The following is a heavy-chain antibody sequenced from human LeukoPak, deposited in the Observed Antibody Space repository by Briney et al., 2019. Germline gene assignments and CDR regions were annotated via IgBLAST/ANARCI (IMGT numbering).Heavy chain of an antibody. CDR2: ISGSGGTI. D-gene: IGHD5-18*01. CDR1: GFTFASYE. V-gene: IGHV3-48*03. CDR3: AIPFDTAMVVDY. J-gene: IGHJ4*02. Sequence: GGSLRLSCAASGFTFASYEMNWVRQAPGKVLEWVSYISGSGGTIYYADSVKGRFTISRDNAKNSLYLQMNSLRAEDTAVYYCAIPFDTAMVVDYWGQGTLVTVSS.